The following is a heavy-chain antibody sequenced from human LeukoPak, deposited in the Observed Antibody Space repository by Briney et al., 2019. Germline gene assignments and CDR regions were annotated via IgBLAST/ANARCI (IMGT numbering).Heavy chain of an antibody. Sequence: GGSLRLSCAASGFTFSGYSMNWVRQAPGKGLEWVSSISSSSSYIYYADSVKGRFTISRDNAKSSLYLQMNSLRAEDTAVYYCARSDQPGGDYCSSTSCYLGWFDPWGQGTLVTVSS. CDR3: ARSDQPGGDYCSSTSCYLGWFDP. CDR1: GFTFSGYS. J-gene: IGHJ5*02. V-gene: IGHV3-21*01. D-gene: IGHD2-2*01. CDR2: ISSSSSYI.